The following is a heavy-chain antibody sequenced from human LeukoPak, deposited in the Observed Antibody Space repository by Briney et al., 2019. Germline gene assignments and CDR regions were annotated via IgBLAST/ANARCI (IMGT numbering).Heavy chain of an antibody. Sequence: SETLSLTCTVPGGSISSYYWSWIRQPAGKGLEWIGRIYTSGSTNYNPSLKSRVTMSVDTSKNQFSLKLSSVTAADTAVYYCAREVGPIVVPAAIRDWFDPWGQGTLVTVSS. D-gene: IGHD2-2*02. V-gene: IGHV4-4*07. CDR2: IYTSGST. CDR3: AREVGPIVVPAAIRDWFDP. J-gene: IGHJ5*02. CDR1: GGSISSYY.